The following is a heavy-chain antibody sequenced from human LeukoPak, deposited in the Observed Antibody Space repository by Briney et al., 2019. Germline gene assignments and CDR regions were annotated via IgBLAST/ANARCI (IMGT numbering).Heavy chain of an antibody. CDR1: GFTVSSNY. J-gene: IGHJ4*02. V-gene: IGHV3-53*01. D-gene: IGHD3-3*01. Sequence: GGSLRLSCAASGFTVSSNYMSWVRQAPGKGLEWVSVIYSGGSTYYADFVKGRFTISRDNSKNTLYLQMNSLRAEDTAVYYCARDTYDFWSGYFDYWGQGTLVTVSS. CDR3: ARDTYDFWSGYFDY. CDR2: IYSGGST.